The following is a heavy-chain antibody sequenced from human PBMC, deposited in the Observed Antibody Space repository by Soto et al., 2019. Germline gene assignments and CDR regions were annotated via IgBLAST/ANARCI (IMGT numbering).Heavy chain of an antibody. CDR3: ASGVGSGWYYYYYGMDV. CDR2: MNPNSGNT. J-gene: IGHJ6*02. D-gene: IGHD6-19*01. Sequence: GASVKVSCKASGYTFTSYDINWVRQATGQGLEWMGWMNPNSGNTGYAQKFQGRVTMTRNTSISTAYMELSSLRSEDTAVYYCASGVGSGWYYYYYGMDVWGQGTTVTVSS. V-gene: IGHV1-8*01. CDR1: GYTFTSYD.